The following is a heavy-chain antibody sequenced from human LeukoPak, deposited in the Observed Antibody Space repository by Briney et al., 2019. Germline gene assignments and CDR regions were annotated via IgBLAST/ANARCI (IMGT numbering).Heavy chain of an antibody. CDR3: ARDNTMVRGATPEFDP. J-gene: IGHJ5*02. D-gene: IGHD3-10*01. CDR1: GCTFTGYY. CDR2: INPNSGGT. Sequence: GASVKVSCKASGCTFTGYYMHWVRQAPGQGLEWMGWINPNSGGTNYAQKFQGRVTMTRDTSISTAYMELSRLRSDDTAVYYCARDNTMVRGATPEFDPWGQGTLVTVSS. V-gene: IGHV1-2*02.